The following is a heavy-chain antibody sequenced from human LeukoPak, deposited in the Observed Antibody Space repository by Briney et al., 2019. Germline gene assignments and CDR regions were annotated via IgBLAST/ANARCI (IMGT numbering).Heavy chain of an antibody. J-gene: IGHJ4*02. D-gene: IGHD6-19*01. CDR2: IYYSGTT. Sequence: SETLSLTCTVSGGSINSYYWSWIRQPPGKGLEWTGYIYYSGTTNYNPSLKSRVTISVDTSKNQFSLKLSSVTAADTAVYYCARGGSSGLHTFDYWGQGTLVTVSS. CDR3: ARGGSSGLHTFDY. V-gene: IGHV4-59*01. CDR1: GGSINSYY.